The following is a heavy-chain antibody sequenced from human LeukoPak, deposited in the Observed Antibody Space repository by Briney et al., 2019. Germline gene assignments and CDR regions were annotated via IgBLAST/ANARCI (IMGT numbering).Heavy chain of an antibody. D-gene: IGHD3-22*01. J-gene: IGHJ3*02. Sequence: PGGSLRLSCAASGFTFSSYAMHWVRQAPGKGLEWVSLISGDGGSTYYADSVKGRFTISRDNSKNSLYLQMNSLRTEDTALYYCAKDIFPDSSGYMIDAFDIWGQGTMVTVSS. CDR1: GFTFSSYA. CDR3: AKDIFPDSSGYMIDAFDI. V-gene: IGHV3-43*02. CDR2: ISGDGGST.